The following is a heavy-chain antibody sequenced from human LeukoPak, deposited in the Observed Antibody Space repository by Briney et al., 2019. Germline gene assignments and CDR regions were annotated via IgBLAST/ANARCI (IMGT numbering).Heavy chain of an antibody. CDR3: ARGFYSSSWYFSPKFDY. D-gene: IGHD6-13*01. J-gene: IGHJ4*02. V-gene: IGHV4-34*01. CDR1: GGSFSGYY. Sequence: SETLSLTCAVYGGSFSGYYWSWIRQPPGKRLEWIGEINHSGSTNYNPSLKSRVTISVDTSKNQFSPKLSSVTAADTAVYYCARGFYSSSWYFSPKFDYWGQGTLVTVSS. CDR2: INHSGST.